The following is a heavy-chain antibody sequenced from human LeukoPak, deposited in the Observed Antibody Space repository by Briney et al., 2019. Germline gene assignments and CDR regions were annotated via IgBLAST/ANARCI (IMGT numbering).Heavy chain of an antibody. CDR3: ARWGLSYTIDY. Sequence: PGGSLKLSCEASGFTVSSNYMSWVRQAPGKGLEWVSVIYSGGSTYYADSVKGRFTISRDNSKNTLYLQMDSLRAEDTAVYSCARWGLSYTIDYWGQGTLVTVSS. D-gene: IGHD2-21*01. CDR2: IYSGGST. J-gene: IGHJ4*02. CDR1: GFTVSSNY. V-gene: IGHV3-66*01.